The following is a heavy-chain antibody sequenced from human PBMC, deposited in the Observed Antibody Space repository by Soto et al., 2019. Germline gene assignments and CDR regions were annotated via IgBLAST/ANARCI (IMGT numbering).Heavy chain of an antibody. Sequence: SETLSLTCTFSCGSIISYYWSWIRQPPGKGLEWIGYIYYSGSTNYNPSLKSRVTISVDTSKNQFSLKPSSVTAADTAVYYCARVVAATPQTWFDPWGQGTLVTVSS. CDR3: ARVVAATPQTWFDP. D-gene: IGHD2-15*01. CDR1: CGSIISYY. J-gene: IGHJ5*02. CDR2: IYYSGST. V-gene: IGHV4-59*13.